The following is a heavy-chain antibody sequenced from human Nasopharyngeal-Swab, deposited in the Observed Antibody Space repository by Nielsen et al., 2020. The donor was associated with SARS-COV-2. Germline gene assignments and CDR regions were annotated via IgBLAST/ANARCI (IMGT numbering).Heavy chain of an antibody. CDR2: ISGSGGST. Sequence: VRQAPGKGLEWVSAISGSGGSTYYADSVKGRFTISRDNSKNTLYLQMNSLRAEDTAVYYCAKGVILGGGDNFDYWGQGTLVTVSS. V-gene: IGHV3-23*01. CDR3: AKGVILGGGDNFDY. J-gene: IGHJ4*02. D-gene: IGHD3-16*01.